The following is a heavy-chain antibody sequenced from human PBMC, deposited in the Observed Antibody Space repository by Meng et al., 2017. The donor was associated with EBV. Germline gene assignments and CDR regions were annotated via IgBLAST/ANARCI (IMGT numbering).Heavy chain of an antibody. J-gene: IGHJ4*02. CDR1: GGTFSSYA. D-gene: IGHD6-13*01. Sequence: QVQVVRSGAEVKKPGSSVNVSGKASGGTFSSYAISWVRQAPGQGLEWMGGIIPIFGTANYAQKFQGRVTITADKSTSTAYMELSSLRSEDTAVYYCARAEIAAAGRLDYWGQGTLVTVSS. V-gene: IGHV1-69*06. CDR2: IIPIFGTA. CDR3: ARAEIAAAGRLDY.